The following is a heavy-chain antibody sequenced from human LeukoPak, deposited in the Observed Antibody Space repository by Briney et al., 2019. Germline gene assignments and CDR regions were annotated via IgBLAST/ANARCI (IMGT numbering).Heavy chain of an antibody. CDR1: GFTFSSYE. Sequence: GGSLRLSCAASGFTFSSYEMNWVRQAPGKGLEWVSYISSSSSTIYYADSVKGRFTISRDDAKNSLYLQMNSLRAEDTAVYYCAGVPYGSGPKPDYWGQGTLVTVSS. D-gene: IGHD3-10*01. V-gene: IGHV3-48*01. J-gene: IGHJ4*02. CDR2: ISSSSSTI. CDR3: AGVPYGSGPKPDY.